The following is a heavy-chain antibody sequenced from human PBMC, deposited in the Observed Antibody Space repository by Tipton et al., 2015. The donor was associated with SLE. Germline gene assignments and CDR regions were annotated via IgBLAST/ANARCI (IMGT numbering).Heavy chain of an antibody. V-gene: IGHV4-34*12. Sequence: LRLSCAASGFIFSDYSMNWVRQAPGKGLEWIGDVIPTGTTNYNPSVESRVTISVDTSKNQFSLRLSSVTAADTAVYYCAKDYNYDYPDYNWGQGTLVIVSS. CDR2: VIPTGTT. CDR3: AKDYNYDYPDYN. CDR1: GFIFSDYS. J-gene: IGHJ4*02. D-gene: IGHD4-17*01.